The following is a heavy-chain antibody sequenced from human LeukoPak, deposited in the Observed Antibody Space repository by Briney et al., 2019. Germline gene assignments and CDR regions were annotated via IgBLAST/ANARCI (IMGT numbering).Heavy chain of an antibody. CDR2: ISGSGGGT. CDR3: AKGDSYCSSTSCFFYYFDY. Sequence: KPGGSLRLSCAASGFTFSSYAMSWVRQAPGKGLEWVSAISGSGGGTYYADSVKGRFTISRDNSKNTLYLQMNSLRAEDTAVYYCAKGDSYCSSTSCFFYYFDYWGQGTLVTVSP. CDR1: GFTFSSYA. D-gene: IGHD2-2*01. J-gene: IGHJ4*02. V-gene: IGHV3-23*01.